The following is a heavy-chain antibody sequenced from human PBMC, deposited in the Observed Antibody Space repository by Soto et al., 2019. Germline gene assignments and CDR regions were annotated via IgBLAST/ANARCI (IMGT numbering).Heavy chain of an antibody. D-gene: IGHD2-21*02. CDR1: VFTVTNYA. Sequence: GSLRLSCAASVFTVTNYAMSWVRQGPGKGLEWVSSISASGGRTYYADSAKGRLTISRDNSKNTLYLHMSSLRAEDTALYYCAKDLVVVSAIFDSWGQGTLVTVSS. J-gene: IGHJ5*01. CDR2: ISASGGRT. CDR3: AKDLVVVSAIFDS. V-gene: IGHV3-23*01.